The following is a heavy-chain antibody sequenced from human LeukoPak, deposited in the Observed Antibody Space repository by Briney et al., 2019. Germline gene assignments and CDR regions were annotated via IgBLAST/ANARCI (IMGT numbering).Heavy chain of an antibody. J-gene: IGHJ4*02. V-gene: IGHV3-15*04. CDR2: IASKTDGGTT. CDR3: TTGIRGD. Sequence: GGSLRLSCAASGLTVTNAWMSWVRQAPGKGLEWVGRIASKTDGGTTDYAAPVKGRFTISRDDSKNTLFLQMNSLKTEDTAVYYCTTGIRGDCGQGTLVTVSS. CDR1: GLTVTNAW.